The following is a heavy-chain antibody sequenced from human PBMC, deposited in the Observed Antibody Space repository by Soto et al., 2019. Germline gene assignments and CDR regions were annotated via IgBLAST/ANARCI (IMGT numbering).Heavy chain of an antibody. CDR3: ARDLGYYDSSGYFDY. CDR1: GFTFSDSY. CDR2: ISSSDSII. V-gene: IGHV3-11*01. D-gene: IGHD3-22*01. Sequence: QVQLVESGGGLVKPGGSLRLSCAASGFTFSDSYMSWIRQAPGKGLEWVSYISSSDSIIYYSDSVKGRFIISRDNAKNSLYLQMHSLRAEDTAVYYCARDLGYYDSSGYFDYWGQGTLVTVSS. J-gene: IGHJ4*02.